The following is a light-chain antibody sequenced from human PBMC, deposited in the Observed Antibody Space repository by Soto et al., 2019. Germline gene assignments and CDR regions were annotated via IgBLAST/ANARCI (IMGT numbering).Light chain of an antibody. CDR2: EVS. V-gene: IGLV2-14*01. Sequence: QSALTQPASVSGSPGQSITISCTGTSSDVGGYNYVSWYQQHPGKAPKLMIYEVSNRPSGVSYRFSGSKSGNTASLTISGLQAEDEADYYCISYTTSSTVIFGGGTKRTGL. CDR1: SSDVGGYNY. CDR3: ISYTTSSTVI. J-gene: IGLJ2*01.